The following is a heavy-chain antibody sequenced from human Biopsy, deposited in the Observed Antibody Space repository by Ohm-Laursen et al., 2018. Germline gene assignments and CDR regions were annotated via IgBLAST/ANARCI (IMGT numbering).Heavy chain of an antibody. CDR3: ARDTRWGPYSMDV. D-gene: IGHD4-23*01. CDR2: INVYSNKK. CDR1: EFTFSGYS. V-gene: IGHV3-48*04. Sequence: GSLRLSCTASEFTFSGYSMNWVRQAPGRGLEWVSYINVYSNKKYYADSVKGRFIVSRDNDKNSLYLQMNSLRAEDTAVYYCARDTRWGPYSMDVWGQGTTVTVSS. J-gene: IGHJ6*02.